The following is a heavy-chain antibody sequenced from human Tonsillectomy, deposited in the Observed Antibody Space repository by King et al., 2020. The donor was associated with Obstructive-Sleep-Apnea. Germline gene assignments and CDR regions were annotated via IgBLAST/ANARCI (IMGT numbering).Heavy chain of an antibody. CDR2: ISYDGSNK. J-gene: IGHJ4*02. V-gene: IGHV3-30*04. D-gene: IGHD3-22*01. CDR3: ARDLVDVTVIVVVSAFDY. Sequence: VQLVESGGGVVQPGRSLRLSCAASGFTFSNYAMHWVRQAPGKGLEWVAVISYDGSNKYYADSVKGRFTISRDNSKNTLYLQMNSLRAEDTAVYYCARDLVDVTVIVVVSAFDYWGQGTLVTVSS. CDR1: GFTFSNYA.